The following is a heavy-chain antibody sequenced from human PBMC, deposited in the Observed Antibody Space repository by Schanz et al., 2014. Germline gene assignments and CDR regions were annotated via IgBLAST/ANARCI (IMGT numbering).Heavy chain of an antibody. CDR1: GFTLSNSD. Sequence: EVQLVESGGGLVQPGGSLRLSCAASGFTLSNSDMHWVRQGTGKGLEWVSTIGYLGDTYYPDSVKGRFTISRDNSKNTLYLHMNTLRSEDTAVYYCAKDLLYGAPMPLNHLDYWGQGTLVTVSS. V-gene: IGHV3-13*01. D-gene: IGHD2-2*01. CDR2: IGYLGDT. CDR3: AKDLLYGAPMPLNHLDY. J-gene: IGHJ4*02.